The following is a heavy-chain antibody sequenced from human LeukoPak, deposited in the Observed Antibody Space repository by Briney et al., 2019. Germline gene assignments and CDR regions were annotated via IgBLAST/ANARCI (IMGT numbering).Heavy chain of an antibody. CDR2: INTRSSNI. V-gene: IGHV3-21*01. CDR1: GFTFNTYT. D-gene: IGHD2-21*02. CDR3: AKQSGDCGAHCLALNDY. J-gene: IGHJ4*02. Sequence: GGSLRLSCAASGFTFNTYTISWVRQAPGKGLEWVSSINTRSSNIYYADSVKGRFTVSRDNTKNSLYLQMISLRAEDTAVYFCAKQSGDCGAHCLALNDYWGQGTLVTVSS.